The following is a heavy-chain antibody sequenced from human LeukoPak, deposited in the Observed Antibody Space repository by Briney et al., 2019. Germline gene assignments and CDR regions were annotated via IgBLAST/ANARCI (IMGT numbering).Heavy chain of an antibody. D-gene: IGHD1-20*01. J-gene: IGHJ6*03. Sequence: SVKVSCKASGGTFSSYAISWVRQAPGQGLEWMGGIIPIFGSANYAQKFQGRVTITADKSTSTAYMELSRLRSDDTAVYYCTRQLVFGYNWNYYYYYMDVWGKGTTVTVSS. V-gene: IGHV1-69*06. CDR1: GGTFSSYA. CDR3: TRQLVFGYNWNYYYYYMDV. CDR2: IIPIFGSA.